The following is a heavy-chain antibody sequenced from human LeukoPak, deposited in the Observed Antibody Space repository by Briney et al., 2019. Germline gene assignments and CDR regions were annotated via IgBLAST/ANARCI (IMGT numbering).Heavy chain of an antibody. CDR2: IKQDGSEK. CDR1: GFIFSSYW. CDR3: ARRRYSGSSQHFDY. D-gene: IGHD1-26*01. V-gene: IGHV3-7*01. Sequence: GGSLRLSCAASGFIFSSYWMSWVRQAPGKGLEWVANIKQDGSEKYYVDSVKGRFTISRDNAKNSLYLQMNSLRAEDTAVYYCARRRYSGSSQHFDYWGQGTLVTVSS. J-gene: IGHJ4*02.